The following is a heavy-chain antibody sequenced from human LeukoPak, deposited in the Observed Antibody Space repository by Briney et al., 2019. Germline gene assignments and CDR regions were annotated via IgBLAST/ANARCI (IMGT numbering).Heavy chain of an antibody. Sequence: GASVKVSCKDSGYTFTGYYMHWVRQAPGQGLEWMEWINPNSGGTNYAQKFQGRVTMTRDTSIFTAYMELSRLRSDDTAVYYCARDYRSYQWNARYYYYMDVWGKGTTVTVSS. V-gene: IGHV1-2*02. CDR1: GYTFTGYY. CDR3: ARDYRSYQWNARYYYYMDV. J-gene: IGHJ6*03. CDR2: INPNSGGT. D-gene: IGHD6-19*01.